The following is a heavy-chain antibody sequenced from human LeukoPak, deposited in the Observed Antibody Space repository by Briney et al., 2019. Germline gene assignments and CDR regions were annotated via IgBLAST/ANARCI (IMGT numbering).Heavy chain of an antibody. CDR2: IIPIFGTA. CDR1: GGTFSSYA. Sequence: GASVKVSCKASGGTFSSYAISWVRQAPGQGLEWMGGIIPIFGTANYAQKFQGRVTITTDESTSTAYMELSSLRSEDTAVYYCATANQITIFGVAPLPPNYWGQGTLVTVSS. V-gene: IGHV1-69*05. D-gene: IGHD3-3*01. J-gene: IGHJ4*02. CDR3: ATANQITIFGVAPLPPNY.